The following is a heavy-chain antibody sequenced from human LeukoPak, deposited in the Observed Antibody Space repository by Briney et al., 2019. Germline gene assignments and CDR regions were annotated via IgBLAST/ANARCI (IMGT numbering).Heavy chain of an antibody. J-gene: IGHJ4*02. CDR2: ISGSGGST. Sequence: GGSLRLSCAASGFTFSSYSMNWVRQAPGKGLEWVSAISGSGGSTYYADSVKGRFTISRDNSKNTLYLQMNSLRAEDTAVYYCAKDDPYYDSSGYYIITDYWGQGTLVTVSS. D-gene: IGHD3-22*01. V-gene: IGHV3-23*01. CDR3: AKDDPYYDSSGYYIITDY. CDR1: GFTFSSYS.